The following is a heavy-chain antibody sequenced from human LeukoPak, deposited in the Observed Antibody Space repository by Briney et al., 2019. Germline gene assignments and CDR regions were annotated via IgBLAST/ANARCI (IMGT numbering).Heavy chain of an antibody. D-gene: IGHD3-22*01. CDR2: ISGSGGST. CDR1: GFTFSSYA. Sequence: GGSLRLSCAASGFTFSSYAMSWVRQAPGKGLEWVSAISGSGGSTYYADTVKGRFTISRDNSKNTLYLQMNSLRAEDTAVYYCAKDYYDSSGYYRFDYWGQGTLVTVSS. J-gene: IGHJ4*02. CDR3: AKDYYDSSGYYRFDY. V-gene: IGHV3-23*01.